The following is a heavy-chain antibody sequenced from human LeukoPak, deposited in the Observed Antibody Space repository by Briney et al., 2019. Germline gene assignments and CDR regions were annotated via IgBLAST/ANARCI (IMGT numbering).Heavy chain of an antibody. CDR3: ARAIRADRRGSWFDP. CDR2: MNPNSGNT. J-gene: IGHJ5*02. V-gene: IGHV1-8*03. Sequence: ASVKVSCKASGYTFTSYDINWVRQATGQGLEWMRWMNPNSGNTGYAQKFQGRVTFSRNTSITTAYMELSSLRSENTAVYYCARAIRADRRGSWFDPWGQGTLVTVSS. CDR1: GYTFTSYD. D-gene: IGHD6-6*01.